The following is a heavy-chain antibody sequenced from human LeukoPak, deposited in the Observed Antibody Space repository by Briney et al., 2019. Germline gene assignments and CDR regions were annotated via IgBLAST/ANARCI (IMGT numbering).Heavy chain of an antibody. Sequence: ASVKVSCKASGYTFTGYYMNWVRQAPGQGLERMGWINPNSGGTNYAQKFQGWVTMTRDTSISTAYMELSRLRSDDTAVYYCARNGDYDYYYGMDVWGKGTTVTVSS. V-gene: IGHV1-2*04. CDR3: ARNGDYDYYYGMDV. CDR2: INPNSGGT. D-gene: IGHD4-17*01. J-gene: IGHJ6*04. CDR1: GYTFTGYY.